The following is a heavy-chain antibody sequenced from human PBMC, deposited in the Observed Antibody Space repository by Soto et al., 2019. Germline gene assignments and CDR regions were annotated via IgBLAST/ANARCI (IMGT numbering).Heavy chain of an antibody. V-gene: IGHV3-11*01. D-gene: IGHD3-10*01. CDR3: ARAGVQGAWFGELAQYDY. CDR2: ISSSGSTI. J-gene: IGHJ4*02. Sequence: QVQLVESGGGLVKPGGSLRLSCAASGFTFSDYYMSWIRQAPGKGLEGVSYISSSGSTIYYADSVKGRFTISRDNAKNSLYLQKNSLRAEDTAVYYCARAGVQGAWFGELAQYDYWGQGTLVTVSS. CDR1: GFTFSDYY.